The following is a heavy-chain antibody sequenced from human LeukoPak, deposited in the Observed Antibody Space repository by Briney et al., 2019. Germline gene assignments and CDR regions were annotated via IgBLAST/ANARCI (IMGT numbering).Heavy chain of an antibody. CDR3: ARVGWLGAYYYYYYIDV. Sequence: SEALSLTCAVYGGSFSGYYWSCIRQPPGKGREGIGEINHSGSTNYNPPLKSRVTISVDTSKNQFSLKLSSVPAAETAVYYRARVGWLGAYYYYYYIDVWGTGTTVTVS. CDR2: INHSGST. V-gene: IGHV4-34*01. CDR1: GGSFSGYY. J-gene: IGHJ6*03. D-gene: IGHD3-10*01.